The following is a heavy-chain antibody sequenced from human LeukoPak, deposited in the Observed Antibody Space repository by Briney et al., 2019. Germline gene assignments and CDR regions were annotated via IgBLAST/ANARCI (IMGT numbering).Heavy chain of an antibody. J-gene: IGHJ4*02. V-gene: IGHV3-30*02. D-gene: IGHD4-17*01. CDR2: IRYDGSNK. Sequence: GRSLRLSCAASGFTFSTYGMHWVRHAPGKGLEWVAFIRYDGSNKYYADSVKGRFTISRDNSKNTMYLQMNSLRAEDTAVYYCAKDNYDYGDYDGGDYWGQGTLVTVSS. CDR1: GFTFSTYG. CDR3: AKDNYDYGDYDGGDY.